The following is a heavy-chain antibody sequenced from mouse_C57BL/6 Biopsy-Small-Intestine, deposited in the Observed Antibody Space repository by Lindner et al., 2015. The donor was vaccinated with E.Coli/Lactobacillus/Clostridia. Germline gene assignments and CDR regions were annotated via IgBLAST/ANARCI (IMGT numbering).Heavy chain of an antibody. CDR1: GYSFTTHG. V-gene: IGHV1S134*01. D-gene: IGHD1-1*01. CDR2: ISAYNGDT. J-gene: IGHJ4*01. CDR3: ARYRVSVGGYYVQGPGLDH. Sequence: SVKVSCKTSGYSFTTHGISWVRQAPGQGLEYLGWISAYNGDTDYVDNLQGRLILTTDTSTSTAYMELRGLTSDDTAVYYCARYRVSVGGYYVQGPGLDHWGQGTLVTVSS.